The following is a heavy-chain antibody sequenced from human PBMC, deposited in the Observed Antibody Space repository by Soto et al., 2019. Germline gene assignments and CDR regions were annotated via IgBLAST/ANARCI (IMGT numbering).Heavy chain of an antibody. J-gene: IGHJ4*02. CDR3: ARDHPHSYGVYYFDY. Sequence: SETLSLTCTVSGGSISNYYWSWLRQPPGKGLEWIGYIYSSGSTHYNPSLQSRVTISIDTSKNQVSLKVNSVTAADTAVYYCARDHPHSYGVYYFDYWGQGTPVT. CDR1: GGSISNYY. V-gene: IGHV4-59*01. CDR2: IYSSGST. D-gene: IGHD5-18*01.